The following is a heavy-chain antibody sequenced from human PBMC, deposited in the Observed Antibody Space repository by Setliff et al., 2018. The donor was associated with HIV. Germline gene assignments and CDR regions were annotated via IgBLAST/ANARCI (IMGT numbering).Heavy chain of an antibody. J-gene: IGHJ4*02. CDR3: ARGARYAYYYESSGYYRHFDY. Sequence: SETLFLTCTVSGGSISSGSYYWTWIRQPAGKGLEWIGHIYATGSTNYNPSLKSRVTMSVDTSKNQFSLNLRPVTAADTAVYYCARGARYAYYYESSGYYRHFDYWGQGTLVTVSS. CDR2: IYATGST. V-gene: IGHV4-61*09. D-gene: IGHD3-22*01. CDR1: GGSISSGSYY.